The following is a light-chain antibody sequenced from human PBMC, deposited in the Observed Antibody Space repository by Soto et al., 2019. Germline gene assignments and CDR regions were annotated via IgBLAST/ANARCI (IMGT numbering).Light chain of an antibody. J-gene: IGKJ5*01. V-gene: IGKV1-9*01. CDR2: AAS. Sequence: DIQLTQSPSFLSASVGDRVTITCRASQGISSYLAWYQQKPGKAPNLLVYAASTLQSGVPSRFSGSGSGTEFTRTINSLQPEDFATYYCQHLASYSTFGRGTRLEIK. CDR1: QGISSY. CDR3: QHLASYST.